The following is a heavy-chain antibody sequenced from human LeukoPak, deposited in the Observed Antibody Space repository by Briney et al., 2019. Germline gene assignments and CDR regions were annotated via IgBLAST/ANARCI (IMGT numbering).Heavy chain of an antibody. CDR2: ISRPGNTV. CDR3: AREQGRGSTWYPEYFQP. V-gene: IGHV3-48*02. J-gene: IGHJ1*01. D-gene: IGHD6-13*01. CDR1: GFTVSSNY. Sequence: GGSLRLSCAAPGFTVSSNYMSWVRQAPGKGLEWVSYISRPGNTVYYADSVRGRFAISRDNAKNSLYLQMSSLRDEDTAVYYCAREQGRGSTWYPEYFQPWGQGTLVIVSS.